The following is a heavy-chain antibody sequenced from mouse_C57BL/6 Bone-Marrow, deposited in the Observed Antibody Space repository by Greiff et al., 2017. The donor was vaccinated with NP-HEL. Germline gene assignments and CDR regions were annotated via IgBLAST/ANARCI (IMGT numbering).Heavy chain of an antibody. CDR1: GYTFTSYG. Sequence: QVQLKQSGAELARPGASVKLSCKASGYTFTSYGISWVKQRTGQGLEWIGEIYPRSGNTYYNEKFKGKATLTADKSSSTAYMELRSLTSEDSAVYYWARWRGYYDWYFDVWGTGTTVTVSS. CDR3: ARWRGYYDWYFDV. CDR2: IYPRSGNT. D-gene: IGHD2-3*01. V-gene: IGHV1-81*01. J-gene: IGHJ1*03.